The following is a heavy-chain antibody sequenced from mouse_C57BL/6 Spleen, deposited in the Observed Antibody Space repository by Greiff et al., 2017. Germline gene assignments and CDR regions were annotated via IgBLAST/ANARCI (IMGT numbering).Heavy chain of an antibody. CDR3: ARAYGSSFYAMDD. CDR2: FTMYSDAT. CDR1: YFAFMASA. D-gene: IGHD1-1*01. J-gene: IGHJ4*01. Sequence: LKQSGAELVRPGSSVTLSCKDSYFAFMASAMHWVQQRPGHGLEWIGSFTMYSDATEYSEHFKGKATLTANTSSSKAYMELSSLTSDDSAVYYCARAYGSSFYAMDDWGTGTSVTVSS. V-gene: IGHV1-49*01.